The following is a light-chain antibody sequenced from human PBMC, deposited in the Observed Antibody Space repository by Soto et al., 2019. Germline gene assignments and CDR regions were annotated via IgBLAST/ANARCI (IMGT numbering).Light chain of an antibody. J-gene: IGKJ1*01. CDR1: QSVSSNY. V-gene: IGKV3-20*01. Sequence: EIVLTQSPGTLSLSPGERATLSCRSSQSVSSNYLAWYQQKPGQAPRLLIFGASSRASGIPDRFSGSGSGTDFTLTIGRLEPEDFAVYYCQQYGRSPPTFGQGTKVDI. CDR3: QQYGRSPPT. CDR2: GAS.